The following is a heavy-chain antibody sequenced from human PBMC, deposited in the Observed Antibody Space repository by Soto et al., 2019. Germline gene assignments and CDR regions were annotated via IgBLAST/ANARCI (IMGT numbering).Heavy chain of an antibody. D-gene: IGHD6-19*01. Sequence: GALRLSCAASVFTFSSYSMNWVRQAPGKGLEWVSSISSSSSYIYYADSVKGRFTISRDNAKNSLYLQMNSLRAEDTAVYYCARDPFNSSGWPRGGYFDYWGQGTLVTVSS. CDR3: ARDPFNSSGWPRGGYFDY. J-gene: IGHJ4*02. CDR1: VFTFSSYS. CDR2: ISSSSSYI. V-gene: IGHV3-21*01.